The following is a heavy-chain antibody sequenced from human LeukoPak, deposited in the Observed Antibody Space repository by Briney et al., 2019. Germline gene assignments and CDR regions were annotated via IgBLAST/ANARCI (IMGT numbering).Heavy chain of an antibody. V-gene: IGHV4-39*01. CDR2: INYSGRT. J-gene: IGHJ5*02. CDR1: GDSISNSDYY. CDR3: ARRRKDLNWFDP. Sequence: PSETLSLTCTVSGDSISNSDYYWGWIRQPPGKGLEWIALINYSGRTFYNPSLRSRVTTSVDMSKNQFSLNLNSVTAADTAVYYCARRRKDLNWFDPWGQGTLVTVSS.